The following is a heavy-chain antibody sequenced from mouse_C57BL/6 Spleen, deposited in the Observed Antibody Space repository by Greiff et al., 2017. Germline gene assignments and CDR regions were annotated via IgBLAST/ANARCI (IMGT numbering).Heavy chain of an antibody. D-gene: IGHD1-1*02. CDR3: ARERWADY. J-gene: IGHJ2*01. CDR2: IYPGDGDT. V-gene: IGHV1-82*01. Sequence: VQLQQSGPELVKPGASVKISCKASGYAFSSSWMNWVKQRPGKGLEWIGRIYPGDGDTNYNGKFKGKATLTADKSSSTAYMQLSSLTSEDSAVYFCARERWADYWGQGTTLTVSS. CDR1: GYAFSSSW.